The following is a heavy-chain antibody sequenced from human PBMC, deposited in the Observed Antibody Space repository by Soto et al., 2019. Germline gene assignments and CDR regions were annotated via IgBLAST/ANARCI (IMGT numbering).Heavy chain of an antibody. J-gene: IGHJ5*02. CDR1: GYTFFTYD. Sequence: QVHLVQSGVEVKTPGASGKVSCQASGYTFFTYDISWVRQASGQGLEWMGWISTYSGDTKYAQKFQGRVTMTTDTSTTTAYLELRSLRSDGTAVYYCARHHGPTTSENWFDPWGQGTLVTVSS. CDR3: ARHHGPTTSENWFDP. D-gene: IGHD5-12*01. CDR2: ISTYSGDT. V-gene: IGHV1-18*01.